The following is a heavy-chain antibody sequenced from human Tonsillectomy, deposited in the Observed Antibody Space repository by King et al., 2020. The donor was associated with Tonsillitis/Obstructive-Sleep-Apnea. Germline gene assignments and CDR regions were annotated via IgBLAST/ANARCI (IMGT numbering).Heavy chain of an antibody. V-gene: IGHV4-34*01. J-gene: IGHJ4*02. CDR3: ARVMGYYDSSGYPDY. D-gene: IGHD3-22*01. CDR1: GGSFSGYY. Sequence: VQLPQWGAGLLKPSETLSLTCAVYGGSFSGYYWSWIRQPPGKGLEWIGEINHSGSTNYNPSLKSRVTISVDTSKNQFSLKLSSATAADTAVYYCARVMGYYDSSGYPDYWGQGTLVTVSS. CDR2: INHSGST.